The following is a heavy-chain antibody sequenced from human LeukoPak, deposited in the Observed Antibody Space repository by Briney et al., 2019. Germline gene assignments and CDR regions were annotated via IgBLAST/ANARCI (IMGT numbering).Heavy chain of an antibody. CDR2: IRTKTYGGTK. J-gene: IGHJ4*02. Sequence: GGSLRLSCTTSGFTFGDYAMSWFRQAPGKGLEGVGFIRTKTYGGTKEYAASVKGRFTISRDDSTSIAYLQMDSLKTEDTAVYYCARAIIVVVTASYYFDYWGQGTLVTVSS. CDR3: ARAIIVVVTASYYFDY. D-gene: IGHD2-21*02. V-gene: IGHV3-49*03. CDR1: GFTFGDYA.